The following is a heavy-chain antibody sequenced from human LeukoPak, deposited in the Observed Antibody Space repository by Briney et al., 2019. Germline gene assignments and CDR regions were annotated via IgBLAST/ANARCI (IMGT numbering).Heavy chain of an antibody. V-gene: IGHV5-51*01. CDR2: IYPRDSNI. CDR1: GYSFTTFW. D-gene: IGHD3-10*01. CDR3: AVDTNNYYGSGSFDY. Sequence: GESLKISCKGSGYSFTTFWIGWVRQMPGKGLEWMGIIYPRDSNIIYSPSFQGQVTISADKSISTAYLQWSSLQASDTAMYYCAVDTNNYYGSGSFDYWGQGTLVTVSS. J-gene: IGHJ4*02.